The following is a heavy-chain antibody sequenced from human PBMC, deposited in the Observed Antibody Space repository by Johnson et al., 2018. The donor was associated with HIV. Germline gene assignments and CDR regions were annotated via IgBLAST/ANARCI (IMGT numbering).Heavy chain of an antibody. J-gene: IGHJ3*02. CDR1: GFTFNTYA. CDR3: ARAAFPYSSGWYRPLDAFDM. V-gene: IGHV3-23*04. CDR2: IRWTGGNT. D-gene: IGHD6-19*01. Sequence: VQLVESGGGLVQPGGSLRLSCAASGFTFNTYAMSWVRQAPGKGLEWVSSIRWTGGNTFYAASVRGRFTLCRAHTQNTLYLQMNSLRAEDTALYYCARAAFPYSSGWYRPLDAFDMWGQGTKVTVSS.